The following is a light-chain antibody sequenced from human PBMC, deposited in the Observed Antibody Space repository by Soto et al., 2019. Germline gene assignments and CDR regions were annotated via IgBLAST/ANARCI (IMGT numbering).Light chain of an antibody. Sequence: QSALTQPASVSGSPGQSVTISCSGTSSDVGSYNLVSWYQQHPGKAPKLMIYEGSKRPSGVSNRFSGSKSGNTASLTISGLQAEDEADYYCCSYGGTSVLFGAGTKLTVL. CDR2: EGS. V-gene: IGLV2-23*01. J-gene: IGLJ3*02. CDR3: CSYGGTSVL. CDR1: SSDVGSYNL.